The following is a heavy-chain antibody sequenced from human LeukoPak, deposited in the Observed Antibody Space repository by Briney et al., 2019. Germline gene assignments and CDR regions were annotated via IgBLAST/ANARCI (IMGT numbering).Heavy chain of an antibody. D-gene: IGHD6-19*01. CDR3: ASPNSMAGTHYFHY. CDR2: IPYDGTDK. V-gene: IGHV3-30*04. J-gene: IGHJ4*02. Sequence: PGGSLRLSCAASGFTFTTFPMHWVRQPPGKGLEWVAVIPYDGTDKYYADSVKGRFTISRDNSKSTLYLQMDSLRAEDTAVYYCASPNSMAGTHYFHYWGQGTLVTVSS. CDR1: GFTFTTFP.